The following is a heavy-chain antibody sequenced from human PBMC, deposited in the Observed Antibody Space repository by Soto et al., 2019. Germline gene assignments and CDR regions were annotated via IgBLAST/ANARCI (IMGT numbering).Heavy chain of an antibody. V-gene: IGHV2-5*02. CDR1: GFSLSTTGVG. D-gene: IGHD2-21*01. CDR2: IYWDDDK. J-gene: IGHJ6*02. Sequence: QITLKESDPTLVKPTQTLTLTCTFSGFSLSTTGVGVGWIRQPPGKALEWLALIYWDDDKRYNPSLKSRLTITKDTSKNQVVLTMTNMDPVDTATYYCVQSRCGGDCLQSYSSHSYYGLDVWGQGTTVTVSS. CDR3: VQSRCGGDCLQSYSSHSYYGLDV.